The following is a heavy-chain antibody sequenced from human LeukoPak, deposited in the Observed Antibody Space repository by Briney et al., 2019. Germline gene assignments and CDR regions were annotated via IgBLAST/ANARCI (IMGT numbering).Heavy chain of an antibody. CDR2: ISGSGGST. Sequence: GGSLRLSCAAAGFSFSTYVMSWVRQAPGKGVEWVSAISGSGGSTYYADSVKGRFTISRDNTKNTLYLQMNSLGADDTAVYYCAKGSWRYFDYWGQGTLVTVSS. V-gene: IGHV3-23*01. CDR3: AKGSWRYFDY. D-gene: IGHD1-26*01. J-gene: IGHJ4*02. CDR1: GFSFSTYV.